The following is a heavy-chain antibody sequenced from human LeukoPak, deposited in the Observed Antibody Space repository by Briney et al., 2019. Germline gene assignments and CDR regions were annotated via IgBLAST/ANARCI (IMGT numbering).Heavy chain of an antibody. CDR3: ARDRYCSGGSCFDAFEI. V-gene: IGHV3-7*01. J-gene: IGHJ3*02. D-gene: IGHD2-15*01. CDR1: GFTFSSYW. Sequence: PGGSLRLSCAASGFTFSSYWMSWVRQAPGKGLDCVTNITQDGSEKYYVDSVKGRFTISRDNAKNSLYLQMNSLRAEDTAVYYCARDRYCSGGSCFDAFEIWGQGTMVTVSS. CDR2: ITQDGSEK.